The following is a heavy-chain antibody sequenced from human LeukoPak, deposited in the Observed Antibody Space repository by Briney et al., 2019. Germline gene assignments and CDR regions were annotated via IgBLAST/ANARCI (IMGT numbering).Heavy chain of an antibody. V-gene: IGHV1-69*06. J-gene: IGHJ4*02. CDR1: GGTFSSYA. D-gene: IGHD3-10*01. Sequence: SVKVSCKASGGTFSSYAISWVRQAPGQGLEWMGGIIPIFCTANYAQKFRGRVKITADKSTSTAYMELSSLRSEDTAVYYCARHYGSGSYWWFDYWGQGTLVTVSS. CDR2: IIPIFCTA. CDR3: ARHYGSGSYWWFDY.